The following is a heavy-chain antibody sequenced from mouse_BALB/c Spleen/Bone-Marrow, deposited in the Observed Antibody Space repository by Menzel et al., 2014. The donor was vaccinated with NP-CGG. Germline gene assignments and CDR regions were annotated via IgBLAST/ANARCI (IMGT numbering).Heavy chain of an antibody. D-gene: IGHD1-1*01. CDR3: ARMTTTVVATDY. J-gene: IGHJ2*01. CDR2: INPSNGRT. V-gene: IGHV1S81*02. CDR1: GYTFTSYW. Sequence: VQGVESGAELVKPGASVKLSCKASGYTFTSYWMHWVKQRPGQGLEWIGEINPSNGRTNYNEKFKSKATLTVDKSSSTAYMQLSSLTSEDSAVYYCARMTTTVVATDYWGQGTTLTVSS.